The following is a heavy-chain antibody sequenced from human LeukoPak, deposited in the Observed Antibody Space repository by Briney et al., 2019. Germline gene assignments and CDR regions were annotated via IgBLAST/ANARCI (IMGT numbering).Heavy chain of an antibody. V-gene: IGHV3-30-3*01. J-gene: IGHJ3*02. CDR3: VRESCSGGSCTYDPFDI. CDR1: GFSFSSYS. CDR2: MSVNGVNK. D-gene: IGHD2-15*01. Sequence: PGGSLRLSCVASGFSFSSYSIHWVRRVPGKGLEWVAVMSVNGVNKYYADSVRGRFTVSRDISKNTQFLQMNSLRFEDTAVYFCVRESCSGGSCTYDPFDIWGHGTMVTVST.